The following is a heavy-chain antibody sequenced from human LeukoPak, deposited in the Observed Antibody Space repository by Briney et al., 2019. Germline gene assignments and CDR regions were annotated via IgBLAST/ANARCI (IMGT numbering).Heavy chain of an antibody. Sequence: SETLSLTCTVSGGSISSSSYYWGWIRQPPGKGLEWIGSIYYSGSTYYNPSLKSRVTISVDTSKNQFSLKLSSVTAADTAVYYCARDLGPPRTFEIWGQGTKVTVSS. CDR3: ARDLGPPRTFEI. V-gene: IGHV4-39*07. CDR2: IYYSGST. D-gene: IGHD1-14*01. CDR1: GGSISSSSYY. J-gene: IGHJ3*02.